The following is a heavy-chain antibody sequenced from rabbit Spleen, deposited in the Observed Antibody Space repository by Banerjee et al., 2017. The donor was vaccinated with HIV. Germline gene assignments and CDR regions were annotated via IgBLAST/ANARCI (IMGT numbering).Heavy chain of an antibody. CDR1: GFDFSSYG. CDR2: IDLLFGTT. Sequence: QEHLVESGGGLVQPGGSLKLSCKASGFDFSSYGVSWVRQAPGKGLEWIGYIDLLFGTTYYATWVNGRFTISSHNPQNTLYLQLNSLTAADTATYFCARDLTDIIGWNFGWWGPGTLVT. CDR3: ARDLTDIIGWNFGW. D-gene: IGHD1-1*01. V-gene: IGHV1S47*01. J-gene: IGHJ4*01.